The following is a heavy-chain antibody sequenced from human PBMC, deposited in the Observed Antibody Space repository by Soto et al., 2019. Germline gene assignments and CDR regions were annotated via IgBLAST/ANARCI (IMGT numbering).Heavy chain of an antibody. J-gene: IGHJ6*02. Sequence: SETLSLTCTVSGGSISSGGYYWSWIRQHPGKGLEWIGYIYYSGSTYYNPSLKSRVTISVDTSKNQFSLKLSSVTAADTAVYYCARRVVVVPAARGSLYYYGMDVWGQGTTVTVSS. V-gene: IGHV4-31*03. CDR1: GGSISSGGYY. CDR3: ARRVVVVPAARGSLYYYGMDV. D-gene: IGHD2-2*01. CDR2: IYYSGST.